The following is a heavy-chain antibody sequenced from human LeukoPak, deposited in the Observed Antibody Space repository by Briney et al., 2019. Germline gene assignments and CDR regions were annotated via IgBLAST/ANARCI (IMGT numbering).Heavy chain of an antibody. CDR1: GYTFTSYY. CDR2: INSSGGST. CDR3: ARAFKDSSGYYSYYLDY. D-gene: IGHD3-22*01. J-gene: IGHJ4*02. Sequence: ASVKVSCKASGYTFTSYYMHWVRQAPGQGLEWMGIINSSGGSTSYAQKFQGRVTMTRDTSTSTVYMELSSLRSEDTAVYYCARAFKDSSGYYSYYLDYWGQGTLVTVSS. V-gene: IGHV1-46*01.